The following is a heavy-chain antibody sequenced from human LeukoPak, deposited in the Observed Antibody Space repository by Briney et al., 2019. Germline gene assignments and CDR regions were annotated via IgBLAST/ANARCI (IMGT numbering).Heavy chain of an antibody. D-gene: IGHD2-2*02. J-gene: IGHJ4*02. V-gene: IGHV1-69*13. CDR2: IIPIFGTA. Sequence: SVKVSCKASGGTFSSYAISWVRQAPGQGLEWMGGIIPIFGTANYAQKFQGRVTITADESTSTAYMELSSLRSEDTAVYYGAREWVHCSSTSCYKAYYFDYWGQGTLVTVSS. CDR3: AREWVHCSSTSCYKAYYFDY. CDR1: GGTFSSYA.